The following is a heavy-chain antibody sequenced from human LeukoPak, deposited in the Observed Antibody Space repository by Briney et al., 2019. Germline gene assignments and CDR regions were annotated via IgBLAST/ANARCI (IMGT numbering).Heavy chain of an antibody. D-gene: IGHD3-16*01. J-gene: IGHJ4*02. CDR3: AREATTKTGRVYYFDY. V-gene: IGHV3-64*01. CDR1: GFTFGIYA. CDR2: ISSNGYST. Sequence: GGSLRLSCEASGFTFGIYAMHWVRQAPGKGLECFSGISSNGYSTYYANSVKGRFTISRDNSKNTLYLQMGSLRDEDMAVFYCAREATTKTGRVYYFDYWGQGTLVTVSS.